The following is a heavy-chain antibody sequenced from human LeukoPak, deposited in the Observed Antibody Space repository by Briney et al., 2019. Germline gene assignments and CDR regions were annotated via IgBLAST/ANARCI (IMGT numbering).Heavy chain of an antibody. Sequence: ASVKVSCKASGYTFASYDISWVRQAPGQGLEWMGWISGYNGVTNYAQKLQGRVTMTTDTSTSTAYMELRSLRSDDTAVYYCARDKGTGGSGIYYYYGMDVWGQGTTVTVSS. CDR3: ARDKGTGGSGIYYYYGMDV. J-gene: IGHJ6*02. V-gene: IGHV1-18*01. CDR2: ISGYNGVT. D-gene: IGHD3-10*01. CDR1: GYTFASYD.